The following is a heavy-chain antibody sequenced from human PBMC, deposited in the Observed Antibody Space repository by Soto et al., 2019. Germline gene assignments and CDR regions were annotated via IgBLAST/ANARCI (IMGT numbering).Heavy chain of an antibody. D-gene: IGHD3-16*01. CDR2: IYYSGST. CDR1: GGSISSGGYY. J-gene: IGHJ3*02. CDR3: ARDVPRDGLQGGAFDI. Sequence: LSLTCTVSGGSISSGGYYWSWIRQHPGKGLEWIGYIYYSGSTYYNPSLKSRVTISVDTSKNQFSLKLSSVTAADTAVYYCARDVPRDGLQGGAFDIWGQGTMVTVSS. V-gene: IGHV4-31*03.